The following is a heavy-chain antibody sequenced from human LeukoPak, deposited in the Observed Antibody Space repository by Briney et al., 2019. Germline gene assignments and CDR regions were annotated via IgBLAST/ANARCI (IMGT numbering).Heavy chain of an antibody. J-gene: IGHJ6*02. V-gene: IGHV3-11*01. D-gene: IGHD6-19*01. CDR1: GFTFSDYY. CDR3: ARGGSGWFHYYYGMDV. Sequence: GGSLRLSCAASGFTFSDYYMSWIRQAPGKGLEWVSYISSSGSTIYYADSVKGRFTISRDNAKNSLYPQMNSLRAEDTAVYYCARGGSGWFHYYYGMDVWGQGTTVTVSS. CDR2: ISSSGSTI.